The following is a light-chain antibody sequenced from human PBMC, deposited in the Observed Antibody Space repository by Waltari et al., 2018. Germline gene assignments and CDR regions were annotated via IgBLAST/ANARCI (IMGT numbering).Light chain of an antibody. V-gene: IGKV3-20*01. CDR1: QTVRTTY. CDR3: QQYDTSPLT. Sequence: EIVLTQSPGTLSLSPGERATLSCRASQTVRTTYLAWYQQKPGQAPTLLIYGASSRATCIPDRFSGTGSGTAFSLTISSLEPEDFAVYDCQQYDTSPLTFGGGTKVEIK. CDR2: GAS. J-gene: IGKJ4*01.